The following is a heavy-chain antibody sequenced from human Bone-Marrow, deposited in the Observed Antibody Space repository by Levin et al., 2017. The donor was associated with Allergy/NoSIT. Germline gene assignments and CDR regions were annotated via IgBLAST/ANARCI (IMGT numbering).Heavy chain of an antibody. CDR3: ARAYHDILTGSNPGWFDY. D-gene: IGHD3-9*01. CDR2: IPGRSTYT. V-gene: IGHV3-11*03. CDR1: GFTFSDYY. J-gene: IGHJ4*02. Sequence: GGSLRLSCAASGFTFSDYYMIWIRQAPGKGLEWVSYIPGRSTYTNYADSVKGRFTISRDNAKNSLYLQMNSLRAEDTAVYYCARAYHDILTGSNPGWFDYWGQGTLVTVSS.